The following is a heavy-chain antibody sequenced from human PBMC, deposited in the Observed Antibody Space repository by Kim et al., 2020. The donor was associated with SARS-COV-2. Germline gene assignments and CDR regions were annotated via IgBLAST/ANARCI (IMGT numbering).Heavy chain of an antibody. V-gene: IGHV1-46*01. Sequence: CATTFQDRHTITRDTSTSTVDMELSSLSSEDTAVYYCAREDSSRVDGTDHWGQGTLVTVSS. J-gene: IGHJ5*02. CDR3: AREDSSRVDGTDH. D-gene: IGHD6-19*01.